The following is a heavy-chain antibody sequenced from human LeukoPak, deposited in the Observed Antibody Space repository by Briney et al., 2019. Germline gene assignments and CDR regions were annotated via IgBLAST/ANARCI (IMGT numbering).Heavy chain of an antibody. CDR3: ARANFLYCSSTTCLFDY. D-gene: IGHD2-2*01. V-gene: IGHV1-2*02. CDR2: INPNDGDT. CDR1: GYTFTDYY. Sequence: ASVKVSCKASGYTFTDYYMHWVRQAPGQGFEWMGWINPNDGDTNYAQKFQGRVTMTRDTSISTAHMEVSRLRSDDTAVYYCARANFLYCSSTTCLFDYWGKGTLVTVSS. J-gene: IGHJ4*02.